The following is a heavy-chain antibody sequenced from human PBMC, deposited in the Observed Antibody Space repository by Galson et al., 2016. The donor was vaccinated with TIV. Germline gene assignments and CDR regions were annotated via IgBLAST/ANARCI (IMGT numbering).Heavy chain of an antibody. CDR3: AREKAVGPALLDF. D-gene: IGHD2-15*01. V-gene: IGHV3-7*03. Sequence: LRLSCAASGFTFSDYWMTWVRLTPGKGLEWVANIKEDGREEYYVDSVTGRFTVSRDNARNSLFLQMTSLRSEDTAIYYCAREKAVGPALLDFWGQGVPVTVSP. J-gene: IGHJ4*02. CDR1: GFTFSDYW. CDR2: IKEDGREE.